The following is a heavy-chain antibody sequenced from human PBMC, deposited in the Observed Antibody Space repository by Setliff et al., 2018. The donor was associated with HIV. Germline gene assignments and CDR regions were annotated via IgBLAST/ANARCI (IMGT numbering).Heavy chain of an antibody. CDR2: IYYSGST. CDR1: GGSISSHY. CDR3: ARDDITLVRGLV. J-gene: IGHJ6*02. V-gene: IGHV4-59*11. Sequence: PSETLSLTCTVSGGSISSHYWSWIRQPPGKGLEWIGYIYYSGSTNYNPSLKSRVTISVDTSKNQFSLKLSSVTAADTAVYYCARDDITLVRGLVWGQGTTVTVSS. D-gene: IGHD3-10*01.